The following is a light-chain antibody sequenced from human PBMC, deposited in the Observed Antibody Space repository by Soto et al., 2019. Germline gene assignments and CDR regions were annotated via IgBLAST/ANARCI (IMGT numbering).Light chain of an antibody. CDR3: CSYAGSDTWA. V-gene: IGLV2-23*02. CDR2: EVN. CDR1: RSDVGNYNL. J-gene: IGLJ3*02. Sequence: QSALTQPASVSGSPGQSMTISCTGTRSDVGNYNLVSWYQQHPGKAPKLMIYEVNKRPSGVSNRFSGSKSGNTASLTISGLQTEDEADYYCCSYAGSDTWAFGGGTKVTVL.